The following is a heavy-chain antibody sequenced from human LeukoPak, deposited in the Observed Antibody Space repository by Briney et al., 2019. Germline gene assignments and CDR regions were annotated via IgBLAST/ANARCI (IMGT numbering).Heavy chain of an antibody. J-gene: IGHJ4*02. CDR2: ISSNGGST. Sequence: GGSLRLSCAASGFTFSSYAMHWVRQAPGKGLEYVSAISSNGGSTYYANSVKGRFTISRDNSKNTLYLQMGSLRAEDIAVYYCARGAVAGTAFWGQGTLVTVSS. CDR3: ARGAVAGTAF. CDR1: GFTFSSYA. V-gene: IGHV3-64*01. D-gene: IGHD6-19*01.